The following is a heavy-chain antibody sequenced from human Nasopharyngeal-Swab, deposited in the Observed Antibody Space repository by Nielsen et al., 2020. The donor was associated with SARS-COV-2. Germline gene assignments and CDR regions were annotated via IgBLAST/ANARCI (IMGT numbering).Heavy chain of an antibody. CDR1: GYTLTELS. Sequence: ASVKVSCKVSGYTLTELSMHWVRQAPGKGLEWLGGFDPEDGETIYAQKFQGRVTMTEDTSTDTAYMELSSLSSEDTAVYYCATVYSAVYSSGWYFYWGQGTLVTVSS. V-gene: IGHV1-24*01. D-gene: IGHD6-19*01. CDR2: FDPEDGET. J-gene: IGHJ4*02. CDR3: ATVYSAVYSSGWYFY.